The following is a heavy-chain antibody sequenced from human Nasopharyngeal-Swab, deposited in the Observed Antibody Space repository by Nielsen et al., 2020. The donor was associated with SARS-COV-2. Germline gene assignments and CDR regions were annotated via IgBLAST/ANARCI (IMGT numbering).Heavy chain of an antibody. Sequence: SDTLSLTCTVSGGSITGYYWSWIRQPPGKGLEWMGNIYYTGSTKYNPPLKSRVTISMDTSKYQFSLKLSSVTAADTAVYYCARDRPNYGMDVWGRGTTVTVS. CDR2: IYYTGST. CDR1: GGSITGYY. V-gene: IGHV4-59*01. J-gene: IGHJ6*02. CDR3: ARDRPNYGMDV.